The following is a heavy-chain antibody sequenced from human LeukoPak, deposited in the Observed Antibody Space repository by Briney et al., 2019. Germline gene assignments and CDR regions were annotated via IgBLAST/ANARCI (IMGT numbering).Heavy chain of an antibody. CDR1: GGSFSGYY. D-gene: IGHD3-10*01. CDR2: IYTSGST. CDR3: ARGVLLWFGEVYYYYMDV. J-gene: IGHJ6*03. V-gene: IGHV4-59*10. Sequence: SETLSLTCAVYGGSFSGYYWSWIRQPAGKGLEWIGRIYTSGSTNYNPSLKSRVTMSVDTSKNQFSLKLSSVTAADTAVYYCARGVLLWFGEVYYYYMDVWGKGTTVTISS.